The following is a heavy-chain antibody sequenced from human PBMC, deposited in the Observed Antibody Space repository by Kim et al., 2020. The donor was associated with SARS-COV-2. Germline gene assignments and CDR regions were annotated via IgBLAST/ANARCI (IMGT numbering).Heavy chain of an antibody. CDR3: ARDHSSSWRIYYFDY. Sequence: PSPKSRVTISVDTSKNQFSLKLSSGTAADTAVYYCARDHSSSWRIYYFDYWGQGTLVTVSS. J-gene: IGHJ4*02. D-gene: IGHD6-13*01. V-gene: IGHV4-34*01.